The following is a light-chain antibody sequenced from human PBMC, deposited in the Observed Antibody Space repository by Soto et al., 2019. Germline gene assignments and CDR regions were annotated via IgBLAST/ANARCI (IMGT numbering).Light chain of an antibody. V-gene: IGLV6-57*02. Sequence: NFMLTQPHSLSESPWKTVPLSCTGRSGSIASNYVQWYQQRPGSATTTVIYEDHQIHSGVPDRFSGSIDSSSNYANHTISCLKTHDEADYYCQSYDNCNQVRFGGGRKLTV. CDR1: SGSIASNY. J-gene: IGLJ2*01. CDR3: QSYDNCNQVR. CDR2: EDH.